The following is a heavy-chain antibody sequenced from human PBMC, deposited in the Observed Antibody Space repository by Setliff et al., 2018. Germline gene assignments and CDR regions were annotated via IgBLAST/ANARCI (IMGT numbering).Heavy chain of an antibody. V-gene: IGHV1-2*02. J-gene: IGHJ6*03. D-gene: IGHD5-18*01. CDR2: INPNSGDT. CDR1: GNTFTGYY. CDR3: ARGGGAPYSLSPYYYMDV. Sequence: ASVKVSCKASGNTFTGYYIHWLRQAPGQGLEWMGCINPNSGDTTFAQKFQGRVTITRDTSISTAHMELSRLRSDDTAVYYCARGGGAPYSLSPYYYMDVWGTGTTVTVSS.